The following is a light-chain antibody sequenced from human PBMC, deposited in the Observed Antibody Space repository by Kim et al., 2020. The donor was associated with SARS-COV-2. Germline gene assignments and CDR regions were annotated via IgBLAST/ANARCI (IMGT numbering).Light chain of an antibody. V-gene: IGLV3-21*04. J-gene: IGLJ3*02. CDR1: NIGSKS. Sequence: SYELTQPPSVSVAPGKTARITCGGNNIGSKSVNWYQQKPGQAPVLVLYYDSDRPSGIPARVSGSTSRNTATLTIRRVEAGVAADYYWPVWGSSSEHRGFG. CDR3: PVWGSSSEHRG. CDR2: YDS.